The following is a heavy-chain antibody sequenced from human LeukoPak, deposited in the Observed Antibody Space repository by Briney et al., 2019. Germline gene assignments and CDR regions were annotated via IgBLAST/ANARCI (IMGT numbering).Heavy chain of an antibody. CDR2: MNPNSGNT. J-gene: IGHJ6*02. V-gene: IGHV1-8*01. Sequence: GASVKVSCKASGYTFTSYDINWVRQATGQGLEWMGWMNPNSGNTGYAQKFQGRVTMTRNTSISTAYMELSSLRSEDTALYYCARDQSITVAGSYYYGLDVWGQGTTVTVSS. D-gene: IGHD6-19*01. CDR3: ARDQSITVAGSYYYGLDV. CDR1: GYTFTSYD.